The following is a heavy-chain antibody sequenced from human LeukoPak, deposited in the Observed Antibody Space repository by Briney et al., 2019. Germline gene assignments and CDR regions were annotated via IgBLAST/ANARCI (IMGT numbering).Heavy chain of an antibody. Sequence: GGSLRLSCAASGFTFDDYAMHWVRQAPGKGLEWVSGISWNSGSIGYADSVKGRFTISRDNAKNSLYLQMNSLRAEDTALYYCAEDNGAVGATHGPFDYWGQGTLVTVSS. D-gene: IGHD1-26*01. CDR3: AEDNGAVGATHGPFDY. CDR2: ISWNSGSI. V-gene: IGHV3-9*01. J-gene: IGHJ4*02. CDR1: GFTFDDYA.